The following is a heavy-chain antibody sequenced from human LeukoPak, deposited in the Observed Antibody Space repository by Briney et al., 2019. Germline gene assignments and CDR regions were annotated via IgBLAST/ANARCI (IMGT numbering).Heavy chain of an antibody. CDR3: ARDNGDIVVDY. D-gene: IGHD2-21*01. CDR1: GYTFTNFY. J-gene: IGHJ4*02. Sequence: ASVKVSCKASGYTFTNFYMHWVRQVPGQGLEWMGIINPSGGSTSYAQKFQGRVTMTRDTSTSTVYMELSSLRSEDTAVYYCARDNGDIVVDYWGQGTLVTVSS. CDR2: INPSGGST. V-gene: IGHV1-46*01.